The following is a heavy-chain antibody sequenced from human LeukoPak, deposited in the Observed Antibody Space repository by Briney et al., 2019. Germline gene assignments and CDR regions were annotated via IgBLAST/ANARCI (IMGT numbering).Heavy chain of an antibody. D-gene: IGHD6-19*01. Sequence: PGGSLRLSCAASGFTFSSSAMSWVRQAPGKGLDWVSTTSSIGGSTDYADSVKGRFTISSDISKNTLYLQMNSLRAEDTAVYYCATSSGSPNLYYHYYYMDVWGKGTTVTVSS. CDR2: TSSIGGST. J-gene: IGHJ6*03. V-gene: IGHV3-23*01. CDR1: GFTFSSSA. CDR3: ATSSGSPNLYYHYYYMDV.